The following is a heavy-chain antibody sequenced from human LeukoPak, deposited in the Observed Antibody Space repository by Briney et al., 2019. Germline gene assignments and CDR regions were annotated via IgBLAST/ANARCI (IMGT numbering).Heavy chain of an antibody. J-gene: IGHJ4*02. V-gene: IGHV3-64D*06. Sequence: GGSLRLSCSGSGFTFSSYPMHWVRQAPGKGLEYVSAISFDGGSVYYADSVKGRSTISRDNSKNTLYLQMSSLRLEDTAVYYCVKALYDSGGYYYAYWGQGTLVTVSS. CDR1: GFTFSSYP. D-gene: IGHD3-22*01. CDR2: ISFDGGSV. CDR3: VKALYDSGGYYYAY.